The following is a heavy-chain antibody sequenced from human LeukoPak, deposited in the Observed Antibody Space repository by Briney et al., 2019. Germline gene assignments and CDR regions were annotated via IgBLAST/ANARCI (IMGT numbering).Heavy chain of an antibody. J-gene: IGHJ4*02. D-gene: IGHD4-17*01. CDR3: ARDRGYGEFSNYFDY. V-gene: IGHV3-48*04. Sequence: PGGSLRLSCAASGFTFSSYSMSWVRQAPGKGLEWVSYISSSGSTIYYADSVKGRFTISRDNAKNSLYLQMNSLRVEDTAVYYCARDRGYGEFSNYFDYWGQGTLVTVSS. CDR2: ISSSGSTI. CDR1: GFTFSSYS.